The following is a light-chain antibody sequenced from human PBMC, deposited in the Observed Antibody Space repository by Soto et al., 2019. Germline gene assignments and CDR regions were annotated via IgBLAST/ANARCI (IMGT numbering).Light chain of an antibody. CDR2: EVS. CDR3: SSYTSSSTLDYV. CDR1: SSDVGGYNY. V-gene: IGLV2-14*01. J-gene: IGLJ1*01. Sequence: QSALTQPASVSGSPGQSITISCTGTSSDVGGYNYVSWYQQHPGKAPKLMIYEVSNRPSGVSNRFSGSKSGNTASLTISGLQAEDEDDYYCSSYTSSSTLDYVFGTGTRSPS.